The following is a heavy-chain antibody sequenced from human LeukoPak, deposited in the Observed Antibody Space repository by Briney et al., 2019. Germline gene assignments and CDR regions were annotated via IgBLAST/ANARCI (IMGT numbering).Heavy chain of an antibody. Sequence: GGSLRLSCAASGFTFKTYVMTWVCQAPGKGLEWVSTIPTTGGSTYYADSVKGRFTISRDNSKNTLYLQMNSLRVEDTAVYYCAKVDCSSITCNKNFDYWGQGTLVTVSS. D-gene: IGHD2-2*01. V-gene: IGHV3-23*01. CDR1: GFTFKTYV. CDR3: AKVDCSSITCNKNFDY. J-gene: IGHJ4*02. CDR2: IPTTGGST.